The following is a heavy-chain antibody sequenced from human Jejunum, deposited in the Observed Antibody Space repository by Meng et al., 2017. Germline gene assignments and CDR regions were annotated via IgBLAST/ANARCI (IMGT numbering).Heavy chain of an antibody. Sequence: QVQVQQWGAGLLKPSATLSLTCAFQGGSFSTYDWSWIRQPPGKGLEWLGQIHHSGSINDNPSLKGRVTMSVDTSRSQISLKLNSVTAADTAVYYCRLAYCVSDCGDYWGQGTLVTVSS. CDR3: RLAYCVSDCGDY. CDR1: GGSFSTYD. V-gene: IGHV4-34*01. CDR2: IHHSGSI. D-gene: IGHD2-21*02. J-gene: IGHJ4*02.